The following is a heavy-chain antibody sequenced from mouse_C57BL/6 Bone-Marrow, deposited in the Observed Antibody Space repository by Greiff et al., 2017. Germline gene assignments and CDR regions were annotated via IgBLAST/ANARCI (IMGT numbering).Heavy chain of an antibody. V-gene: IGHV1-19*01. CDR1: GYTFTDYY. J-gene: IGHJ3*01. Sequence: VQLQQSGPVLVKPGASVKMSCKASGYTFTDYYMNWVKQSHGKSLEWIGVINPYNGGTSYNQKFKGKATLTVDKSSSTAYMELNSLTSEDSAVYYCARGNCSWFAYWGQGTLVTVSA. CDR3: ARGNCSWFAY. CDR2: INPYNGGT. D-gene: IGHD4-1*01.